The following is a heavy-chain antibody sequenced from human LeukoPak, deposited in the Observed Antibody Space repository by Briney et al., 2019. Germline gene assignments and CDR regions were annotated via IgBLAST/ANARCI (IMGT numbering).Heavy chain of an antibody. CDR2: IYHSGST. D-gene: IGHD5/OR15-5a*01. Sequence: SETLSLTCAVSGYSISSGYYWGWIRQPPGKGLEWIGGIYHSGSTYYNPSLKSRVTISVDTSKNQFSLKLSSVTAADTAVYYCAGLIYDSFDYWGQGTLVTVSS. J-gene: IGHJ4*02. CDR1: GYSISSGYY. CDR3: AGLIYDSFDY. V-gene: IGHV4-38-2*01.